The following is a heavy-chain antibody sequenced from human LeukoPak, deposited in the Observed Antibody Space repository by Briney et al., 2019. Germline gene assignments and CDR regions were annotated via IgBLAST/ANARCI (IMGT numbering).Heavy chain of an antibody. CDR3: AESSGSYYGAFDI. CDR1: GGSISSYY. J-gene: IGHJ3*02. D-gene: IGHD1-26*01. Sequence: SETLSLTCTVSGGSISSYYWSWIRQPPGKGLEWIGYIYYSGSTNYNPSLKSRVTISADTSKNQFSLKLSSVTAADTAVYYCAESSGSYYGAFDIWGQGTMVTVSS. V-gene: IGHV4-59*01. CDR2: IYYSGST.